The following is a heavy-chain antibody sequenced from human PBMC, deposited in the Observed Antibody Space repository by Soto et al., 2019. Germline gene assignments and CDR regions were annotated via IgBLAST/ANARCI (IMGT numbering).Heavy chain of an antibody. D-gene: IGHD6-19*01. CDR3: ARDLAVGLVDY. Sequence: QVQLVQSGAEVKKPGASVKVSCKASGYTFTSYGISWVRQAPGQGLEWMGWISAYNGNIKYAQKLQGRVTMTTDTPPCTAYMALSSVRSDDTAVYYCARDLAVGLVDYWGQGTLVTVSS. CDR2: ISAYNGNI. V-gene: IGHV1-18*01. J-gene: IGHJ4*02. CDR1: GYTFTSYG.